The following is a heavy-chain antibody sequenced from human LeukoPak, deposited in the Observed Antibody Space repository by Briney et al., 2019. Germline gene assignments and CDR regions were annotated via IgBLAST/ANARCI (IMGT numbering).Heavy chain of an antibody. J-gene: IGHJ6*02. Sequence: SETLSLTCTVSGGSISSYYWSWIRQPAGKGLEWIGRIYTSGRTNYNPSLKSRVTMSVDTSKNQFSLKLSSVTAADTAVYYCARVSGSTYYYYYGMDVWGQGTTVTVSS. D-gene: IGHD1-26*01. CDR2: IYTSGRT. CDR1: GGSISSYY. CDR3: ARVSGSTYYYYYGMDV. V-gene: IGHV4-4*07.